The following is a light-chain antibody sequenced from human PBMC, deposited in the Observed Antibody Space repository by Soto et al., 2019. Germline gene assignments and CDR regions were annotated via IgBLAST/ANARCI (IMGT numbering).Light chain of an antibody. J-gene: IGLJ1*01. CDR2: EGF. CDR1: SSDVGSGNV. CDR3: CSHAGGDTYV. V-gene: IGLV2-23*01. Sequence: QSVLTQPASVSGSPGQSITISCTGTSSDVGSGNVVSWYQHYPGKAPQLMIYEGFNRPSGVSSRFSGSRSGNTASLTISGLQAEDEADYYCCSHAGGDTYVFGTGTQLTVL.